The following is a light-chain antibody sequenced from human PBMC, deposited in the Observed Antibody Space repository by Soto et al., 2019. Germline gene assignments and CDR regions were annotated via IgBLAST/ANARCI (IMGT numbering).Light chain of an antibody. CDR1: QTISNY. J-gene: IGKJ5*01. V-gene: IGKV1-39*01. Sequence: DIQMTQSPSSLSAFVGDRVTITCRASQTISNYLNWYQQRPGKAPKVLIYLASSLQSGVPSRVGGSGSGTDFNLTISSLQPEDFATYYCQQSYGPPITFGQGTRLEIK. CDR3: QQSYGPPIT. CDR2: LAS.